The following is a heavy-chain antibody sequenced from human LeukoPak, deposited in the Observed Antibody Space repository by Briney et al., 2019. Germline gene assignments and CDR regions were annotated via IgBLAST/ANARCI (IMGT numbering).Heavy chain of an antibody. CDR3: ASWAGGSAIIYLFDY. CDR2: VSHDGSNE. D-gene: IGHD3-16*01. CDR1: GITFSTYA. V-gene: IGHV3-30*10. J-gene: IGHJ4*02. Sequence: GGSLRLSCVASGITFSTYALHWVRQAPGKGLEWVAVVSHDGSNEYYTDAVRGRFTVSRDNSKNTLYLQMDSLRAEDTAVYYCASWAGGSAIIYLFDYWGQGTVVTVS.